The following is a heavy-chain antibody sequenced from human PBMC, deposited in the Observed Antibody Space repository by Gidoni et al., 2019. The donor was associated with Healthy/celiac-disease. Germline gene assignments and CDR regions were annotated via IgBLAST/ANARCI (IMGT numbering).Heavy chain of an antibody. V-gene: IGHV1-69*12. Sequence: QVQLVQSGAEVKTPGSSVKVSCKASGGTFSRYAISRVRQAPGQGLEWMGGIIPIFGTANYAQKFQGRVTITADESTSTAYMELSSLRSEDTAVYYCARGPYLAAAGGANWFDPWGQGTLVTVSS. CDR2: IIPIFGTA. CDR3: ARGPYLAAAGGANWFDP. D-gene: IGHD6-13*01. CDR1: GGTFSRYA. J-gene: IGHJ5*02.